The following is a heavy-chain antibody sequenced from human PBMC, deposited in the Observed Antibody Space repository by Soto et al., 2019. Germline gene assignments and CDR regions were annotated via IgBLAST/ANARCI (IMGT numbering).Heavy chain of an antibody. D-gene: IGHD3-22*01. CDR3: ASVPYYYDSSGYYPDV. CDR2: TWYDGSNK. Sequence: GGSLRLSCAASGFTFSSYGMHWVRQAPGKGLEWVAVTWYDGSNKYYADSVKGRFTISRDNSKNTLYLQMNSLRAEDTAVYYCASVPYYYDSSGYYPDVWGQGTTVTVSS. CDR1: GFTFSSYG. V-gene: IGHV3-33*01. J-gene: IGHJ6*02.